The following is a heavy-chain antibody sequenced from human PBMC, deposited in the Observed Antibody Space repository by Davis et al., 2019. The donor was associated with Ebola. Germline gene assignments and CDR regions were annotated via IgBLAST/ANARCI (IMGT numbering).Heavy chain of an antibody. J-gene: IGHJ6*02. CDR2: INRDGTTT. D-gene: IGHD3-16*01. V-gene: IGHV3-74*01. CDR3: ARVPAYPAYYGMDV. Sequence: GESLKISCAASGFTFSSYSMNWVRQVPGKGLVWVSSINRDGTTTTYADSVKGRFTISRDNAKNSLYLQMNSLRAEDTAVYYCARVPAYPAYYGMDVWGQGTTVTVSS. CDR1: GFTFSSYS.